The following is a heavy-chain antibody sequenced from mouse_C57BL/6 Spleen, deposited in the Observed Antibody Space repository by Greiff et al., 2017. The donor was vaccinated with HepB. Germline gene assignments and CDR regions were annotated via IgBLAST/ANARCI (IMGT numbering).Heavy chain of an antibody. V-gene: IGHV1-64*01. Sequence: QVQLQQPGAELVKPGASVKLSCKASGYTFTSYWMHWVKQRPGQGLEWIGMIHPNSGSTNYNEKFKSKATLTVDKSSSTAYMQLSSLTSEDSAVYYCARGGITTVVAKRPYYCDDWGQGTTLTVSS. J-gene: IGHJ2*01. CDR1: GYTFTSYW. CDR3: ARGGITTVVAKRPYYCDD. D-gene: IGHD1-1*01. CDR2: IHPNSGST.